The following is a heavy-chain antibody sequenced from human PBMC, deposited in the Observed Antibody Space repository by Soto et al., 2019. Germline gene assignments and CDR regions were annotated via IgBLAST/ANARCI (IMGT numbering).Heavy chain of an antibody. CDR1: GGSISSGGYY. J-gene: IGHJ4*02. Sequence: QVQLQESGPGLVKPSQTLSLTCTVSGGSISSGGYYWSWIRQHPGKGLEWIGYIYYSGSTYYNPSLKSRVTISVDTSKNQFSLKLSSVTAADTAVYYCARDNWAIVGATGGYFDSWGQGTLVTVSS. CDR2: IYYSGST. D-gene: IGHD1-26*01. CDR3: ARDNWAIVGATGGYFDS. V-gene: IGHV4-31*03.